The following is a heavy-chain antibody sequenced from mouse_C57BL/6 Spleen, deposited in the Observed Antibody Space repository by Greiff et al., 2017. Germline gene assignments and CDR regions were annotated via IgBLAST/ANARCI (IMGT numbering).Heavy chain of an antibody. CDR1: GFTFTDYY. J-gene: IGHJ3*01. CDR2: IRNKANGYTT. D-gene: IGHD1-1*01. V-gene: IGHV7-3*01. Sequence: VQLMESGGGLVQPGGSLSLSCAASGFTFTDYYMSWVRQPPGKALEWLGFIRNKANGYTTEYSASVKGRFTISRDNSQSILYLQMNALRAEDSATYYCATGSPWFAYWGQGTLVTVSA. CDR3: ATGSPWFAY.